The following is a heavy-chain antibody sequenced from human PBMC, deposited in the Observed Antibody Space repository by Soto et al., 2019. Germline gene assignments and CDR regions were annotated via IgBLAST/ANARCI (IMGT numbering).Heavy chain of an antibody. V-gene: IGHV4-59*01. Sequence: SETLSLTCTVSGGSISSYYWSWIRQPPGKGLEWIGYIYYSGSTNYNPSLKSRVTISVDTSKNQFSLKLSSVTAADTAVYYCAATMIGVGSFDYWGQGTLVTVSS. D-gene: IGHD3-22*01. CDR2: IYYSGST. CDR1: GGSISSYY. CDR3: AATMIGVGSFDY. J-gene: IGHJ4*02.